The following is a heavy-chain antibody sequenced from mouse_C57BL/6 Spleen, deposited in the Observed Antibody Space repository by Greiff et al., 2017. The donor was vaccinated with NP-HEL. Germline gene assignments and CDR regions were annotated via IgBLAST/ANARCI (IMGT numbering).Heavy chain of an antibody. V-gene: IGHV14-2*01. CDR3: AGGDSSGYVDAMDY. CDR1: GFNIKDYY. J-gene: IGHJ4*01. D-gene: IGHD3-2*02. CDR2: IDPEDGET. Sequence: EVQRVESGAELVKPGASVKLSCTASGFNIKDYYMHWVKQRTEQGLEWIGRIDPEDGETKYAPKFQGKATITADTSSNTAYMQLSSLTSEDTAVYDCAGGDSSGYVDAMDYWGQGTSGTVSS.